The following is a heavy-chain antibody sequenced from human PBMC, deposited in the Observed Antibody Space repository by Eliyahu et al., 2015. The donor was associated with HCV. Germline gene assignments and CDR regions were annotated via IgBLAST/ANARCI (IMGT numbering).Heavy chain of an antibody. D-gene: IGHD3-3*01. J-gene: IGHJ6*02. CDR3: ARDLAGPNLRFLEWLPPGGMDV. V-gene: IGHV1-3*01. Sequence: QVQLVQSGAEVKKPGASVKVSCKASGYTFTSYAMHWVRQAPGQRLEWMGWINAGNGNTKYSQKFQGRVTITRDTSASTAYMELSSLRSEDTAVYYCARDLAGPNLRFLEWLPPGGMDVWGQGTTVTVSS. CDR2: INAGNGNT. CDR1: GYTFTSYA.